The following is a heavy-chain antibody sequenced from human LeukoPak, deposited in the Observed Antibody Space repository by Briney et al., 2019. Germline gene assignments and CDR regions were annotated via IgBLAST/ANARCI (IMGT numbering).Heavy chain of an antibody. CDR3: ARQGYTASYYFLDY. V-gene: IGHV4-4*07. J-gene: IGHJ4*02. Sequence: SETLSLTCDASGGSVRSYWWGWVRQPAGKGLEWLGRVYSTGSTKFNPSLKSRLTLSIDTSTNQFSLKLTSVTAADTAVYFCARQGYTASYYFLDYWSPGTLVTVSS. D-gene: IGHD1-26*01. CDR1: GGSVRSYW. CDR2: VYSTGST.